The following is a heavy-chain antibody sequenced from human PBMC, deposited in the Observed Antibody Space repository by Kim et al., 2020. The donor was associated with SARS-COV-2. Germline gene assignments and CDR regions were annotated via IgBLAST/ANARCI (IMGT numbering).Heavy chain of an antibody. CDR3: ARDTHSQKPYDFWSGFYYYGMDA. CDR1: GFTFSSYW. CDR2: IKQDGSEK. Sequence: GGSLRLSCAASGFTFSSYWMSWVRQAPGKGLEWVANIKQDGSEKYYVDSVKGRFTISRDNAKNSLYLQMNSLRAEDTAVYYCARDTHSQKPYDFWSGFYYYGMDAWGQGTTVTVSS. V-gene: IGHV3-7*03. D-gene: IGHD3-3*01. J-gene: IGHJ6*02.